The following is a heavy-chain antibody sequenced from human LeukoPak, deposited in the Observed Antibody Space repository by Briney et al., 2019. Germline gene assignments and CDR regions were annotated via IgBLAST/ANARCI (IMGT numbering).Heavy chain of an antibody. D-gene: IGHD4-17*01. CDR1: GGSISSGGYY. V-gene: IGHV4-31*03. CDR3: ARDDDYGDYPLGY. Sequence: SETLSLTCTVSGGSISSGGYYWSWIRQHPGKGLEWIGYIYYSGSTYYNPSLKSRVTISVDTSKNQFSLKLSSVTAADTAVYYCARDDDYGDYPLGYWGQGTLVTASS. J-gene: IGHJ4*02. CDR2: IYYSGST.